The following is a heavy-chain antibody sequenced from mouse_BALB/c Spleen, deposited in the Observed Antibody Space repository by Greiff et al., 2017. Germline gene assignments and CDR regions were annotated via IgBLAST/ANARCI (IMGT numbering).Heavy chain of an antibody. CDR2: INPYNGAT. CDR3: ARGDDEAPFAD. V-gene: IGHV1-31*01. J-gene: IGHJ3*01. D-gene: IGHD2-12*01. CDR1: GYSFTGYY. Sequence: VQLQQSGPELVKPGASVKISCKASGYSFTGYYMHWVKQSHVKSLEWIGRINPYNGATSYNQNFKDKASLTVDKSSSTAYMELHSLTSEDSAVYYCARGDDEAPFADWGQGTLVTGSA.